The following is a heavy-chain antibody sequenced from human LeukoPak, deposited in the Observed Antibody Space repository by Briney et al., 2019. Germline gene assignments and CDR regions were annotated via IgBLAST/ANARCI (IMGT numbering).Heavy chain of an antibody. CDR1: GFTFSSYW. V-gene: IGHV3-7*01. CDR2: INGDGSIE. CDR3: ARDPIVGDTGGGDY. J-gene: IGHJ4*02. Sequence: GGYLRLSCAASGFTFSSYWMTWLRQAQGQGLEWVTNINGDGSIENYVHSVRGRFSIFRDNAKDALYLQMNSLRVDDTAIYYCARDPIVGDTGGGDYWGQGTLVTVSS. D-gene: IGHD1-26*01.